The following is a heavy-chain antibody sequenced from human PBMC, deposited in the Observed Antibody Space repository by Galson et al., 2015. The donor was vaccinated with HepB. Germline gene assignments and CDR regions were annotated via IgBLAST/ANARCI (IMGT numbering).Heavy chain of an antibody. Sequence: SVKVSCKASGYTFTGYYMHWVRQAPGQGLEWMGWINPNSGGTNYAQKFQGRVTMTRDTSISTAYMELSRLRSDDTAVYYCAVLTAAAGTFWGSWFDYWGQGTLVTVSS. V-gene: IGHV1-2*02. D-gene: IGHD6-13*01. CDR3: AVLTAAAGTFWGSWFDY. CDR2: INPNSGGT. CDR1: GYTFTGYY. J-gene: IGHJ4*02.